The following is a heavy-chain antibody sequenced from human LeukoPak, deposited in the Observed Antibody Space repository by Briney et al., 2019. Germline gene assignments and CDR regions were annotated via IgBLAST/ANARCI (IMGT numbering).Heavy chain of an antibody. Sequence: SETLSLTCAVYGGSFSGYYWSWIRQPPGKGLEWIGEINHSGSTNYNPSLKSRVTISVDTSKNQFSQKLSSVTAADTAVYYCARGRGYCSGGSCYGGLGYYFDYWGQGTLVTVSS. D-gene: IGHD2-15*01. CDR1: GGSFSGYY. V-gene: IGHV4-34*01. J-gene: IGHJ4*02. CDR2: INHSGST. CDR3: ARGRGYCSGGSCYGGLGYYFDY.